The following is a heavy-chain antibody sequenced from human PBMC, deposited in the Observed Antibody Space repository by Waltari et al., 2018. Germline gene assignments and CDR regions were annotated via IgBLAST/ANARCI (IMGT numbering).Heavy chain of an antibody. J-gene: IGHJ6*02. V-gene: IGHV1-18*01. CDR2: ISAYNGNT. D-gene: IGHD3-3*01. Sequence: QVQLVQSGAEVKKPGASVKVSCKASGYTFTSYGISWVRQAPGQGLEWMGWISAYNGNTNYAQKLQGRVTMTTDTSTSTAYMELRRLRSDDTAVYYCARTNYDFWSGYSSNYYYYGMDVWGQGTTVIVSS. CDR1: GYTFTSYG. CDR3: ARTNYDFWSGYSSNYYYYGMDV.